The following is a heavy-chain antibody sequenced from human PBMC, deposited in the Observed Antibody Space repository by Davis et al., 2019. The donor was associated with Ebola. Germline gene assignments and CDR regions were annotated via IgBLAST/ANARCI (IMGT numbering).Heavy chain of an antibody. CDR1: GYTFTSYA. CDR3: ARDRTSGQYYYYYGMDV. J-gene: IGHJ6*02. Sequence: AASVKVSCKASGYTFTSYAMHWVRQAPGQRLEWMGWINAGNGNTKYSQKFQGRVTITRDTSANTAYMELSSLRSEDTAVYYCARDRTSGQYYYYYGMDVWGQGTTVTVSS. D-gene: IGHD1-1*01. V-gene: IGHV1-3*01. CDR2: INAGNGNT.